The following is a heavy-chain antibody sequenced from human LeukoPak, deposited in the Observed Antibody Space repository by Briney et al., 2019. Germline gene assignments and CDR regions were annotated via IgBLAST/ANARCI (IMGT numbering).Heavy chain of an antibody. Sequence: GGSLRLSCSASGFTFKSYAMHWVRQAPGKGLEYVSSINTNGANTYYADSVKGRFTISRDNSKNTLYLQMNSLRAEDTAVYYCARDFTMAGNAFDIWGQGTMVTVSS. CDR1: GFTFKSYA. D-gene: IGHD6-19*01. CDR3: ARDFTMAGNAFDI. V-gene: IGHV3-64*04. CDR2: INTNGANT. J-gene: IGHJ3*02.